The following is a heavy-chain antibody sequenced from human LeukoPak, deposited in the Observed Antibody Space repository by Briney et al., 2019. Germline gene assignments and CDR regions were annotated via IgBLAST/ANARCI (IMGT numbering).Heavy chain of an antibody. CDR3: ARDLLVTNWFDP. CDR1: GYTFTSYG. CDR2: ISAYNGNT. Sequence: ASVKVSCKASGYTFTSYGISWVRQAPGQGLEWMGWISAYNGNTKYAQKLQGRVTMTTDTSTSTAHMELRSLKSDDTAVYYCARDLLVTNWFDPWGQGTLVTVSP. D-gene: IGHD2-15*01. J-gene: IGHJ5*02. V-gene: IGHV1-18*01.